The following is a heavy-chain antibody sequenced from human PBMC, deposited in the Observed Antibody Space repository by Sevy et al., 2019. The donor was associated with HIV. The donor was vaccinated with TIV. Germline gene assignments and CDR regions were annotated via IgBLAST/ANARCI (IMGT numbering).Heavy chain of an antibody. D-gene: IGHD2-2*01. J-gene: IGHJ3*02. V-gene: IGHV3-11*01. CDR2: ISSSGTK. CDR3: VSPPKRCTSTSCPFDAFYM. Sequence: GGSLRLSCAASGFIFSVYNYIIWIRQSPGKGLEWVSYISSSGTKYYRESVKGRFTVSRDNAKNSLYLQMNSLRVEDTALYYCVSPPKRCTSTSCPFDAFYMWGQGTMVTVSS. CDR1: GFIFSVYNY.